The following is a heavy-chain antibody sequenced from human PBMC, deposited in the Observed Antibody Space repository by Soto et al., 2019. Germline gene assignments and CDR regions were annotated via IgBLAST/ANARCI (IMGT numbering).Heavy chain of an antibody. V-gene: IGHV4-31*03. Sequence: QVQLQESGPGLVKPSQTLSLTCTVSGGSISSGGYSWSWLRQHPGKGLEWIGYIYYSGSTYYNPSLKSRVTISVDTSKNQFSLKLSSVTAADTAVYYCARDPRKGVVPDYWGQGTLVTVSS. CDR2: IYYSGST. D-gene: IGHD2-15*01. CDR1: GGSISSGGYS. J-gene: IGHJ4*02. CDR3: ARDPRKGVVPDY.